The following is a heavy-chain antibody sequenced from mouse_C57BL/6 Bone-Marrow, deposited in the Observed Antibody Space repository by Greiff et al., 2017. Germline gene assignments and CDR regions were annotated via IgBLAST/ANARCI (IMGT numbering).Heavy chain of an antibody. CDR3: ARRRDYDEDWYFDV. J-gene: IGHJ1*03. V-gene: IGHV1-50*01. Sequence: QVQLQQPGAELVKPGASVKLSCKASGYTFTSYWMQWVKQRPGQGLEWIGEIDPSDSYTNYNQKFKGKATLTVDTSSSTAYMQLSSLTSEDSAVYYCARRRDYDEDWYFDVWGTGTTVTVSS. CDR2: IDPSDSYT. D-gene: IGHD2-4*01. CDR1: GYTFTSYW.